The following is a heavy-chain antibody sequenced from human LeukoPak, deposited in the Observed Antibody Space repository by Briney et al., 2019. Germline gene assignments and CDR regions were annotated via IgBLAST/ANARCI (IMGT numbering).Heavy chain of an antibody. D-gene: IGHD3-10*01. Sequence: SETLSLTCTVSGGSISSYYWSWIRQPPGKGLEWIGYIYYSGSTNYNLSLKSRVTISVDTSKNQFSLKLSSVTAADTAVYYCARAGDRNAFDIWGQGTMVTVSS. CDR1: GGSISSYY. CDR3: ARAGDRNAFDI. CDR2: IYYSGST. J-gene: IGHJ3*02. V-gene: IGHV4-59*01.